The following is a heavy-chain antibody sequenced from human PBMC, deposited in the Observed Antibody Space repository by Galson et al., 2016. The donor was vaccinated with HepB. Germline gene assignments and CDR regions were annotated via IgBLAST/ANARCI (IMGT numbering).Heavy chain of an antibody. Sequence: SETLSLTCTVAGGSISSYYWSWIRQPPGKGLEWIGYIYNSGRTNYKPSLKSRVTMSVDTSKNQFYLNLRSVTAADTAVYYCARDLDSSSYYSLDYWGQGILVTVSS. D-gene: IGHD3-22*01. V-gene: IGHV4-59*01. CDR3: ARDLDSSSYYSLDY. CDR2: IYNSGRT. CDR1: GGSISSYY. J-gene: IGHJ4*02.